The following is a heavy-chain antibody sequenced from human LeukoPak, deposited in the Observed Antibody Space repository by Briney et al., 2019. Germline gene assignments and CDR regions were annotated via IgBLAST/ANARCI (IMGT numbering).Heavy chain of an antibody. J-gene: IGHJ5*02. D-gene: IGHD2-2*01. V-gene: IGHV1-2*02. CDR2: INPNSGGT. CDR3: ARYCSSTSCPAPNWFDP. CDR1: GYTFTGYY. Sequence: ASVKVSCKASGYTFTGYYMHWVRQAPGQGLEWMGWINPNSGGTNYAQKFQGRVTMTRDTSISTAYMELSRLRSDDTAVYYCARYCSSTSCPAPNWFDPWGQGTLVTVSS.